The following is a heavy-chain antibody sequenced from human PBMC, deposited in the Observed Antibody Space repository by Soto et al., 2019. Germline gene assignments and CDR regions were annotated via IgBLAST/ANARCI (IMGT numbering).Heavy chain of an antibody. D-gene: IGHD6-6*01. CDR3: AREYSSSSANWFDP. J-gene: IGHJ5*02. V-gene: IGHV4-30-2*01. CDR1: GGSISSGGYS. CDR2: IYHSGST. Sequence: SETLSLTGAVSGGSISSGGYSWSWIRRPPGKGLEWIGYIYHSGSTYYNPSLKSRVTISVDRSKNQFSLKLSSVSAADTAVYYCAREYSSSSANWFDPWGQGTLVTVSS.